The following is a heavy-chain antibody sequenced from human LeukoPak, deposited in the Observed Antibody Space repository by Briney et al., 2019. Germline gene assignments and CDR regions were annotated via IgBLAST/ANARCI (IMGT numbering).Heavy chain of an antibody. CDR1: GFTFSNNA. J-gene: IGHJ6*03. D-gene: IGHD3-9*01. CDR2: TSYDGSNK. Sequence: GGSLRLSCAASGFTFSNNAMHWVRQAPGKGLEWVALTSYDGSNKHYADSVKGRFTISRDNAKNSLYLQMNSLRAEDTAVYYCARDPDGYDILTGHYYYYMDVWGKGTTVTISS. V-gene: IGHV3-30*03. CDR3: ARDPDGYDILTGHYYYYMDV.